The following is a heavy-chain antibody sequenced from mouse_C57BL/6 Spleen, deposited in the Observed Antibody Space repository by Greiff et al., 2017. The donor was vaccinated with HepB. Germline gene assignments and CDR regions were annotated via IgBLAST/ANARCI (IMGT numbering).Heavy chain of an antibody. CDR2: IDPENGDT. CDR3: TALLLTYYYAMDY. V-gene: IGHV14-4*01. J-gene: IGHJ4*01. CDR1: GFNIKDDY. Sequence: VQLQQSGAELVRPGASVKLSCTASGFNIKDDYMHWVKQRPEQGLEWIGWIDPENGDTEYASKFQGKATITADTSSNTAYLQLSSLTSEDTAVYYCTALLLTYYYAMDYCGQGTSVTVSS. D-gene: IGHD2-1*01.